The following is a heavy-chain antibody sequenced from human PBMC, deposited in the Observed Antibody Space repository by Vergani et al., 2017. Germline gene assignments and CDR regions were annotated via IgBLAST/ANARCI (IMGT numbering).Heavy chain of an antibody. CDR1: GGTFSSNS. J-gene: IGHJ4*02. V-gene: IGHV1-69*13. D-gene: IGHD3-22*01. Sequence: QGQLAQSGAEVKKPGSSVKVSCKASGGTFSSNSISWVRHAPGQGLEWMGMIIPIFGTTSYAQKFQGRVTILADESTSTAYMELSSLRSEDTAVYYCARSSSYYSYYCDFWGQGTLVTIAS. CDR2: IIPIFGTT. CDR3: ARSSSYYSYYCDF.